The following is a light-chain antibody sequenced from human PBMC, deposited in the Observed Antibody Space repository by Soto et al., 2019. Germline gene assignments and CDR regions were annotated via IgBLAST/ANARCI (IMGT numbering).Light chain of an antibody. CDR3: QQYNNWPRT. V-gene: IGKV3-15*01. CDR2: GAS. Sequence: EIVVTQSRSTMSMSPGGRDTLSCRASQSVSSNLAWYQQKPGQAPRLLIYGASTRATGIPARFSGSGSGTEFTLTISSLQSEDFAVDYCQQYNNWPRTFGQGTKVDIK. J-gene: IGKJ1*01. CDR1: QSVSSN.